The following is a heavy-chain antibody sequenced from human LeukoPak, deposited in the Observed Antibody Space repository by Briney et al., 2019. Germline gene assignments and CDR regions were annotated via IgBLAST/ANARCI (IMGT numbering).Heavy chain of an antibody. CDR2: INHSGST. V-gene: IGHV4-34*01. CDR3: ARGHIIVATKGWFDP. D-gene: IGHD5-12*01. Sequence: SETLSVTCAVYGGSFSGYYWSWIRQLPGKGLEWIGEINHSGSTNYNPSLKSRVTISVDTSKNQFSLKLSSVTAADTAVYYCARGHIIVATKGWFDPWGQGTLVTVSS. J-gene: IGHJ5*02. CDR1: GGSFSGYY.